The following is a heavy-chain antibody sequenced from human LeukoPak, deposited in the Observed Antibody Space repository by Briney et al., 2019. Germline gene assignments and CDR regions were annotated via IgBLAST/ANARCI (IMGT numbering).Heavy chain of an antibody. CDR1: GFAFKNYA. D-gene: IGHD1-26*01. V-gene: IGHV3-23*01. Sequence: GGYLILSCAASGFAFKNYAMTWVRQAPGKRLQWVSNINDNGGQRHYADSVKGRFTISRDNSKNTLFLQMDSLRAEDTAVYYCAKTQWKVGATDYFDYWGHGILVTVSS. CDR2: INDNGGQR. J-gene: IGHJ4*01. CDR3: AKTQWKVGATDYFDY.